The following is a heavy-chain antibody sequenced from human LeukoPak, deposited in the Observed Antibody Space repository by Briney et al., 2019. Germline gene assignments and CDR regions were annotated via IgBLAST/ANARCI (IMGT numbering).Heavy chain of an antibody. Sequence: GGSLRLSCAASGFTFSKYWMNWVRQAPGKGLEWVAFILYDGSNKYYADSVKGRFTISRDNSKNTLYLQMNSLRAEDTAVYYCAKDRYCSSTSCYFGWGFFDYWGQGTLVTVSS. CDR3: AKDRYCSSTSCYFGWGFFDY. J-gene: IGHJ4*02. V-gene: IGHV3-30*02. CDR2: ILYDGSNK. D-gene: IGHD2-2*01. CDR1: GFTFSKYW.